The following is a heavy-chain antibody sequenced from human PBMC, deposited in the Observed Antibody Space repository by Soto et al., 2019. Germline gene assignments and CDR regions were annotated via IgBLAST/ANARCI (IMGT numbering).Heavy chain of an antibody. V-gene: IGHV1-18*01. CDR2: ISAYNGNT. CDR3: AAEVYLGGDCCHFDY. J-gene: IGHJ4*02. D-gene: IGHD2-21*02. Sequence: ASVKVSCKASGYTFTSYGISWVRQAPGQGLEWMGWISAYNGNTNYAQKLQGRVTMTTDTSTSTAYMELRSLRSDDTAVYYCAAEVYLGGDCCHFDYWGQGTLVTVSS. CDR1: GYTFTSYG.